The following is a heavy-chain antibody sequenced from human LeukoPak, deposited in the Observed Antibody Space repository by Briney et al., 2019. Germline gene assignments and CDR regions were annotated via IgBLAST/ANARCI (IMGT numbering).Heavy chain of an antibody. V-gene: IGHV1-46*01. CDR1: GYTFTGYY. J-gene: IGHJ3*02. D-gene: IGHD1-14*01. CDR2: INPSGGST. Sequence: ASVKVSCKASGYTFTGYYMHWVRQAPGQGLEWMGIINPSGGSTSYAQKFQGRVTMTRDMSTSTVYMELSSLRSEDTAVYYCARDYKERAFDIWGQGTMVTVSS. CDR3: ARDYKERAFDI.